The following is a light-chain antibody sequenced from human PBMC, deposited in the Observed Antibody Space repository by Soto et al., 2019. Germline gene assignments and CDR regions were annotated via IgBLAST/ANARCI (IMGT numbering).Light chain of an antibody. J-gene: IGLJ2*01. CDR2: GNS. CDR3: QSYDSSLSVVGV. CDR1: SSNIGAGYD. Sequence: QSVLTQPPSVSGAPGQRVTISCTGSSSNIGAGYDVHWYQQLPGTAPKLLIYGNSNRPSGVPDRFSGSKSGTSASLAITGLQAEDEADYYCQSYDSSLSVVGVFGGGTQLTV. V-gene: IGLV1-40*01.